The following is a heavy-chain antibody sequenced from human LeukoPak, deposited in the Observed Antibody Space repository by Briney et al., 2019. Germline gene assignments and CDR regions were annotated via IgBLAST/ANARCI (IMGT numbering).Heavy chain of an antibody. Sequence: GGSLRLSCAASGFTFGAYSMTWLRQAPGKGLEWLSYISGSGGARYYAASVQGRFTISRDNAKNSLSLQMLSLRDEDTAVYFCARDTSHYDHFMDVWGKGTTVTVSS. CDR2: ISGSGGAR. CDR3: ARDTSHYDHFMDV. J-gene: IGHJ6*03. V-gene: IGHV3-21*01. D-gene: IGHD2-2*01. CDR1: GFTFGAYS.